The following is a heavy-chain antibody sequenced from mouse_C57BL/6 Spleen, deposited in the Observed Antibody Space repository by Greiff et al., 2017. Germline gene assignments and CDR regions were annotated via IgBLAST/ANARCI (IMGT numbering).Heavy chain of an antibody. J-gene: IGHJ3*01. V-gene: IGHV1-53*01. CDR3: ARSYYDYDRDWFAY. Sequence: VQLQESGTELVKPGASVKLSCKASGYTFTSYWMHWVKQRPGQGLEWIGNINPSNGGTNYNEKFKSKATLTVDKSSSTAYMQLSSLTSEDSAVYYCARSYYDYDRDWFAYWGQGTLVTVSA. CDR2: INPSNGGT. CDR1: GYTFTSYW. D-gene: IGHD2-4*01.